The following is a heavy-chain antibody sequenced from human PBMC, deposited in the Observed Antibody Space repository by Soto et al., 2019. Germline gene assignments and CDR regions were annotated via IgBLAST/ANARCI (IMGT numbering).Heavy chain of an antibody. CDR3: ARGGEKRRKVYSSSSGYYYYYGMDV. J-gene: IGHJ6*02. CDR1: GYTFTGYY. CDR2: INPNSGGT. Sequence: ASVKVSCKASGYTFTGYYMHWVRQAPGQGLEWMGWINPNSGGTNYAQKFQGWVTMTRDTSISTAYMELSRLRSDDTAVYYCARGGEKRRKVYSSSSGYYYYYGMDVWGQGTTVTVSS. D-gene: IGHD6-6*01. V-gene: IGHV1-2*04.